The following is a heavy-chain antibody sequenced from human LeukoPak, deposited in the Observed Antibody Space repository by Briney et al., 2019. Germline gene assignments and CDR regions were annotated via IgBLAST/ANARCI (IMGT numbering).Heavy chain of an antibody. CDR2: KYYSGSA. D-gene: IGHD5-18*01. Sequence: SETLSLTCTVSGGSINSYYWRWIRQIPGKGLEWIGFKYYSGSASYNPSLKSRVTISVDTSTNQFSLKMSSVTAADTGVYYCARVHTAMAPYYYYYGMDVWGQGTTVTVSS. CDR1: GGSINSYY. CDR3: ARVHTAMAPYYYYYGMDV. J-gene: IGHJ6*02. V-gene: IGHV4-59*01.